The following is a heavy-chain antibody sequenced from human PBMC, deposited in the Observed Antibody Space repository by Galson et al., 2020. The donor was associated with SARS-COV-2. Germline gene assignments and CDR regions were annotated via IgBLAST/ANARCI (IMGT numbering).Heavy chain of an antibody. CDR2: ISSSSSYI. CDR1: GFTFSSYS. J-gene: IGHJ4*02. D-gene: IGHD3-10*01. V-gene: IGHV3-21*01. Sequence: NSGGSLRLSCAASGFTFSSYSMNWVRQDPGKGLEWVSSISSSSSYIYYADSVKGRFTISRDNAKNSLYLQMNSLRAEDTAVYYCARDRGDGYTPDWGQGTLVTVSS. CDR3: ARDRGDGYTPD.